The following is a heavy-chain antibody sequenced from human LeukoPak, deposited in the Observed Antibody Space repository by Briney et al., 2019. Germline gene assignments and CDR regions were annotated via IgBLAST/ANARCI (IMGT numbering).Heavy chain of an antibody. J-gene: IGHJ3*02. CDR2: IYYSGST. CDR3: ARPTVTTTAGAFDI. CDR1: GGSISSSSYY. V-gene: IGHV4-39*01. D-gene: IGHD4-17*01. Sequence: SETLSLTCTVSGGSISSSSYYWGWLRQPPGKGLEWLGSIYYSGSTYYNPSLKSRVTISVDTSKNQFSLKLSSVTAADTAMYYCARPTVTTTAGAFDIWGQGTMVTVSS.